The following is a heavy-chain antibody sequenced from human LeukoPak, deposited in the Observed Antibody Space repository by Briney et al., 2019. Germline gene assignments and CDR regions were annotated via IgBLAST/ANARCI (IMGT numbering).Heavy chain of an antibody. CDR2: IYCGAST. CDR3: ARGGRAAAVTVFDF. J-gene: IGHJ4*02. D-gene: IGHD6-13*01. CDR1: GLTISSNY. V-gene: IGHV3-53*01. Sequence: GASLRLSCAASGLTISSNYISWVSLAPRKGLELVSVIYCGASTYYTVSVKGRFTISRDNSKNTLYLQMNSLRVEDTAVYYCARGGRAAAVTVFDFWGQGTLVTVSS.